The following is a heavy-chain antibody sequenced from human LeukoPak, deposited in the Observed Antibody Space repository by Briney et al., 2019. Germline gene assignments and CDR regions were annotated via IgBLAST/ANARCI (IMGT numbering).Heavy chain of an antibody. Sequence: GGSLRLSCAASGFTFSSYGMSWVRQAPGKGLEWVSAISGSGGSTYYADSVKGRFTISRDNSKNTLYLQMNSLRAEDTAVYYCAKTLYDVVTGTVDYWGQGTLVTVSS. V-gene: IGHV3-23*01. CDR1: GFTFSSYG. J-gene: IGHJ4*02. CDR2: ISGSGGST. CDR3: AKTLYDVVTGTVDY. D-gene: IGHD6-19*01.